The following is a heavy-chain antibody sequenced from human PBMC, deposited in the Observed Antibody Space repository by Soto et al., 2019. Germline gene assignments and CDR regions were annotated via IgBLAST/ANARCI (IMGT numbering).Heavy chain of an antibody. Sequence: PGGSLRLSCAASGFTFSSYGMHWVRQAPGKGVEWVAVIWYDGSNKYYADSVKGRFTISRDNSKNTLYLQMNSLRAEDTAVYYCARSEGYHSSGHLYGAHAFDIWGQGTMVTVSS. V-gene: IGHV3-33*01. CDR2: IWYDGSNK. CDR3: ARSEGYHSSGHLYGAHAFDI. D-gene: IGHD3-22*01. CDR1: GFTFSSYG. J-gene: IGHJ3*02.